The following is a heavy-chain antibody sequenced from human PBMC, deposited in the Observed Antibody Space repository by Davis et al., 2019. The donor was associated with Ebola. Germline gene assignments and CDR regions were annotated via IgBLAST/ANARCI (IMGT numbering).Heavy chain of an antibody. CDR2: IYYSGST. D-gene: IGHD3-3*01. CDR1: GGSVSSGSYY. J-gene: IGHJ5*02. Sequence: MPSETLSLTCKVSGGSVSSGSYYWSWIRQPPGKGLEWIGYIYYSGSTNYNPSLKSRVTISVDTSKNQFSLKLSSVTAADTAVYYCARVGYDFWSGYLSNNWFDPWGQGTLVTVSS. CDR3: ARVGYDFWSGYLSNNWFDP. V-gene: IGHV4-61*01.